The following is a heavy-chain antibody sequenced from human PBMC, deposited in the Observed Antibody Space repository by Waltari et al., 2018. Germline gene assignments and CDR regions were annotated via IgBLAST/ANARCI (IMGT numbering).Heavy chain of an antibody. J-gene: IGHJ5*02. Sequence: EVPLMQSGGCLVRPGGSLRLASVGAWFHLLSYRMIWARQAPGEGLQWVAKIHPEGTVKYYVDSVEGRFTVSRDNAWNSLYLQMFGLTTDDTAMYYCARDNSYFSDDLWGQGSLVTVSS. CDR1: FHLLSYR. V-gene: IGHV3-7*01. CDR3: ARDNSYFSDDL. CDR2: IHPEGTVK. D-gene: IGHD3-3*01.